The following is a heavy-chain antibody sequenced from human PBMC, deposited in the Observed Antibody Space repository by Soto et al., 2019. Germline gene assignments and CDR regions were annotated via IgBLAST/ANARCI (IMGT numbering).Heavy chain of an antibody. CDR2: ISRTGDST. D-gene: IGHD3-10*01. CDR1: GFTFNDYS. V-gene: IGHV3-23*01. Sequence: EVQVLESGGGLVQPGGSLRLSCAASGFTFNDYSMSWVRQAPGKGLEWVSLISRTGDSTYFADSVKGRFTISRDNSKNTLYLQMNSLRAEDTAVYYCARTYYYGSGTYPRLDPWGQGTLVTVSS. J-gene: IGHJ5*02. CDR3: ARTYYYGSGTYPRLDP.